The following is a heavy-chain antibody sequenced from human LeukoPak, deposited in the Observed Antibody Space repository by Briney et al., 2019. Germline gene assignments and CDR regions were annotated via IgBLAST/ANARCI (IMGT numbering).Heavy chain of an antibody. Sequence: SETLSLTCTVSGGSISSYYWSWIPQPPGRGREGIGYIYYSGTTNYNPPLKSRVTISVDTSKNQFSLKLSSVAAADAAVYYCARGVYIAAAQYAYWGPGALVTVSS. CDR2: IYYSGTT. V-gene: IGHV4-59*01. D-gene: IGHD6-13*01. CDR1: GGSISSYY. J-gene: IGHJ4*02. CDR3: ARGVYIAAAQYAY.